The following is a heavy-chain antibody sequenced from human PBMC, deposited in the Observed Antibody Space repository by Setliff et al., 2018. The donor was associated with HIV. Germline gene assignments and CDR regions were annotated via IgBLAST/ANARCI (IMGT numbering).Heavy chain of an antibody. Sequence: PSETLSLTCAVSGGSFSGYYWTWIRQTPGGGLQWIGEINEGGNTHHNPSLESRLTMSVDTSKKQFSLRLRSVTAADTAVYYCARRPISPFSLTTAMLDPWGQGTLVTVSS. J-gene: IGHJ5*02. D-gene: IGHD4-17*01. CDR1: GGSFSGYY. V-gene: IGHV4-34*01. CDR3: ARRPISPFSLTTAMLDP. CDR2: INEGGNT.